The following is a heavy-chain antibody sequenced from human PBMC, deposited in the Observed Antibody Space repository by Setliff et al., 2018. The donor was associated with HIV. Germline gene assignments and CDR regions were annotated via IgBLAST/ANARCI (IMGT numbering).Heavy chain of an antibody. CDR3: ARLLSFPGDHSDSSDS. CDR1: DDPISSYY. V-gene: IGHV4-4*07. CDR2: LYVSGDT. D-gene: IGHD3-22*01. J-gene: IGHJ4*02. Sequence: LSETLSLTCYVTDDPISSYYWSWVRQPAGKGLEWIGRLYVSGDTNYNPSLKSRITMSVDTSKTQLSLKLSAVTAADTAVYYCARLLSFPGDHSDSSDSWGQGTLVTVSS.